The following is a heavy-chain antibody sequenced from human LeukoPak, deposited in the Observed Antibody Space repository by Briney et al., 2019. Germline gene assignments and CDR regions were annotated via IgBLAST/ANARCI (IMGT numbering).Heavy chain of an antibody. CDR2: ISYDGSNK. CDR1: GFTFSSYA. D-gene: IGHD4-23*01. V-gene: IGHV3-30*04. J-gene: IGHJ6*03. Sequence: GGSLRLSCAASGFTFSSYAMHWVRQAPGKGLEWVAVISYDGSNKYYADSVKGRFTISRDNARNSLYLEMNSLRAEDTAVYFCARDGDTVLTRGYYYYLDVWGKGTTVTVSS. CDR3: ARDGDTVLTRGYYYYLDV.